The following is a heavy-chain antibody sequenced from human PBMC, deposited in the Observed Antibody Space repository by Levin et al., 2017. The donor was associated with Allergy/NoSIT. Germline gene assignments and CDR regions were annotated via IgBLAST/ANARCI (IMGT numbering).Heavy chain of an antibody. CDR1: GFTFSSYN. CDR2: ITTSSSYM. J-gene: IGHJ4*02. D-gene: IGHD4-23*01. CDR3: ARDLAVVTPVN. V-gene: IGHV3-21*01. Sequence: GGSLRLSCAASGFTFSSYNMNWVRQAPGKGLEWVSCITTSSSYMYYADSVKGRFTISRDDAKNSLYLQMNSLRAEDTAVYYCARDLAVVTPVNWGQGTLVTVSS.